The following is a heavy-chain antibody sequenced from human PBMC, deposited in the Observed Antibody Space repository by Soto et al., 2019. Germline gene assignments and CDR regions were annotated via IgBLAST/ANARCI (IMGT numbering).Heavy chain of an antibody. CDR1: GGSISSGGYY. Sequence: SSETLSLTCTVSGGSISSGGYYWSWIRQHPGKGLEWIGYIYYSGSTYYNPSLKSRVTISVDTSKNQFSLKLSSVTAADTAVYYCASYCSSTSCYTPRKGYYGMDVWGQGTAVTVSS. J-gene: IGHJ6*02. D-gene: IGHD2-2*02. CDR2: IYYSGST. V-gene: IGHV4-31*03. CDR3: ASYCSSTSCYTPRKGYYGMDV.